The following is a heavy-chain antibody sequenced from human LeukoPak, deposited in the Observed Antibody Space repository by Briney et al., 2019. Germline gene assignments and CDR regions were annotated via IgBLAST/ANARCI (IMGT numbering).Heavy chain of an antibody. Sequence: PGGSLRLSCAASGFTFSSYAMSWVRQAPGKGLEWVSAITGSGGNTYYADSVKGRFTISRDNSKKTLYLQMNSLRAEDTAVYYCAKDQGYSGYHFDYWGQGTLVTVSS. CDR1: GFTFSSYA. CDR2: ITGSGGNT. D-gene: IGHD5-12*01. J-gene: IGHJ4*02. CDR3: AKDQGYSGYHFDY. V-gene: IGHV3-23*01.